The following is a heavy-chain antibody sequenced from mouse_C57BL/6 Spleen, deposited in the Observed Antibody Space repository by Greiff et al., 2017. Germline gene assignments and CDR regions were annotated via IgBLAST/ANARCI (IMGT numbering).Heavy chain of an antibody. CDR1: AYAFSSYW. CDR3: ARVGIYYDYDWFAY. D-gene: IGHD2-4*01. Sequence: QVQLQQSGAELVKPGASVKISCKASAYAFSSYWMNWVKQRPGKGLAWIGQIYPGDGDTNYNGKFKGKATLTADKSSSPAYMQLSSLTSEDSAVYFCARVGIYYDYDWFAYWGQGTLVTVSA. CDR2: IYPGDGDT. J-gene: IGHJ3*01. V-gene: IGHV1-80*01.